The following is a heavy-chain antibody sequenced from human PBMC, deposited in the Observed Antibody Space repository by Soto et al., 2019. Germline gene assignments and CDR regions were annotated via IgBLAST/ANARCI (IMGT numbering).Heavy chain of an antibody. CDR2: IYYSGST. CDR3: ARGSTGIRAVWFDP. CDR1: GGSISSGDYY. D-gene: IGHD3-10*01. J-gene: IGHJ5*02. V-gene: IGHV4-30-4*01. Sequence: QVHLQESGPGLVKPSQTLSLTCTVSGGSISSGDYYWSWIRQPPGKGLEWIGYIYYSGSTYYNPSLKSRVTISVDTSKNQFSLKLSSVTDADTAVYYCARGSTGIRAVWFDPWGQGTLVTVSS.